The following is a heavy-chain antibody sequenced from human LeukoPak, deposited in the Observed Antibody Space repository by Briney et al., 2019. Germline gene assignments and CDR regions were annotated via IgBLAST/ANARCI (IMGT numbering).Heavy chain of an antibody. CDR2: IYYSGST. CDR1: GGSISSSSYY. Sequence: SETLSLTCTVSGGSISSSSYYWGWIRQPPGKGLEWIGSIYYSGSTYYNPSLKSRVTISVDTSKNQFSLKLSSVTAADTAVYYCARRPYYVWGSYRYPAPLDYWGQGTLVTVSS. D-gene: IGHD3-16*02. V-gene: IGHV4-39*07. J-gene: IGHJ4*02. CDR3: ARRPYYVWGSYRYPAPLDY.